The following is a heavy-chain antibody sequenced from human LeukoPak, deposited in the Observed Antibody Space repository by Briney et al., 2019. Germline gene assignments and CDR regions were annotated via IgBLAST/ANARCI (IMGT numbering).Heavy chain of an antibody. CDR2: IYYSGST. Sequence: PSETLSLTCTVSGGSISSYYWSWIRQPPGKGLEWIGYIYYSGSTNYNPSLKSRVTISVDTSKNQFSLKLSSVTAADTAVYYCARVFQGGDYASDYWGQGTLVTVSS. CDR3: ARVFQGGDYASDY. CDR1: GGSISSYY. J-gene: IGHJ4*02. V-gene: IGHV4-59*01. D-gene: IGHD4-17*01.